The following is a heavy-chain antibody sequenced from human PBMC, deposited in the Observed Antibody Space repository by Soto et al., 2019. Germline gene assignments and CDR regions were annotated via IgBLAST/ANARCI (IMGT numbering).Heavy chain of an antibody. CDR1: GFPFSDYT. CDR2: ISAGGSVT. CDR3: TRDRSWGQIVLLVAALASDY. Sequence: GGSLRLSCVASGFPFSDYTMSWVRQAPGKGLEWVSTISAGGSVTYYADSVKGRFTVSRDNSENTLYLQMNSLRVEDTAIYYCTRDRSWGQIVLLVAALASDYWGQGTLVTVSS. J-gene: IGHJ4*02. D-gene: IGHD2-8*01. V-gene: IGHV3-23*01.